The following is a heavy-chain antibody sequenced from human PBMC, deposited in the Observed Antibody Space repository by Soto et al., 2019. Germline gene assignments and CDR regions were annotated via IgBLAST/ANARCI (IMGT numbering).Heavy chain of an antibody. CDR1: GFTFRNYA. CDR3: ARDDGPLHY. D-gene: IGHD2-8*01. Sequence: LRLSCAASGFTFRNYAINWVRQAPGKGLEWVALISSDGNNKYYANSVKGRFTVSRDNSKNTLSLQMNSLTTEDTAVYYCARDDGPLHYWGQGSLVTVSS. CDR2: ISSDGNNK. J-gene: IGHJ4*02. V-gene: IGHV3-30-3*01.